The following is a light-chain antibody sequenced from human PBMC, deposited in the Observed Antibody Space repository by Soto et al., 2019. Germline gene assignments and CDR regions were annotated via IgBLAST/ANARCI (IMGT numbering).Light chain of an antibody. CDR1: QSVSSN. CDR2: GAS. V-gene: IGKV3-15*01. CDR3: QQYNNWPPTWT. Sequence: DMVMTQSPASMSVAAGERATLSCRASQSVSSNLAWYQQKPGQAPRLLIYGASTRATGIPARFSGSGSGTEFTLNISSLQSEDFAVYYCQQYNNWPPTWTFGQGTKVDNK. J-gene: IGKJ1*01.